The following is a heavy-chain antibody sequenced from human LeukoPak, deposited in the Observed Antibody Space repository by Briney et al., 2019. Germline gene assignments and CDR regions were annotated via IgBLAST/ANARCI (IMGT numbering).Heavy chain of an antibody. J-gene: IGHJ6*03. V-gene: IGHV4-4*07. CDR1: GGSFSGYY. CDR2: IYTSGST. CDR3: AREHYYYYMDV. Sequence: SSETLSLTCAVYGGSFSGYYWSWIRQPAGKGLEWIGRIYTSGSTNYNPSLKSRVTISVDTSKNQFSLKLSSVTAADTAVYYCAREHYYYYMDVWGKGTTVTISS.